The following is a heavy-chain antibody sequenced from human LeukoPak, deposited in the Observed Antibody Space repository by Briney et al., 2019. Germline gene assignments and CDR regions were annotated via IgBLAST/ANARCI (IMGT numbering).Heavy chain of an antibody. V-gene: IGHV4-4*09. CDR1: GGTLSSYY. D-gene: IGHD1-26*01. CDR2: IYASGST. J-gene: IGHJ4*02. Sequence: PSETLSLTCTVSGGTLSSYYWSWIRQPPGKGLEWIGYIYASGSTNYNPSLKSRVTISVDTSKNQFSLKLSSVTAADTAVYYCARLNSGSYYGDDYWGQGTLVTVSS. CDR3: ARLNSGSYYGDDY.